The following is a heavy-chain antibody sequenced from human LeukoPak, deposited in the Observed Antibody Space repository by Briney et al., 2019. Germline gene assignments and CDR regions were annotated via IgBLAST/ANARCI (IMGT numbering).Heavy chain of an antibody. V-gene: IGHV4-39*07. CDR3: ARAAAAAGGQYFDY. J-gene: IGHJ4*02. CDR2: IYYSGST. CDR1: GGSISSSSYY. D-gene: IGHD6-13*01. Sequence: SETLSLTCTVSGGSISSSSYYWGWIRQPPGKGLEWIGSIYYSGSTYYNPSLRSRVTMSVDTSKNQFSLKLSSVTAADTAVYYCARAAAAAGGQYFDYWGQGTLVAVSS.